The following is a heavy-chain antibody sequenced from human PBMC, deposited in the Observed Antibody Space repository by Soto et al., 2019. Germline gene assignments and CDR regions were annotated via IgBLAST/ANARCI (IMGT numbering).Heavy chain of an antibody. D-gene: IGHD3-9*01. CDR3: ARYVNPYDTAVWFDP. CDR1: GGSTRNYF. CDR2: IYYSGTT. J-gene: IGHJ5*02. Sequence: TSETLSLTSTVSGGSTRNYFWSWIRHPPGKGMEWIGCIYYSGTTNYNSSLTSRVTISLDTSKNQFSLRLRSVTAADTAVYYCARYVNPYDTAVWFDPWGQGTLVTVSS. V-gene: IGHV4-59*01.